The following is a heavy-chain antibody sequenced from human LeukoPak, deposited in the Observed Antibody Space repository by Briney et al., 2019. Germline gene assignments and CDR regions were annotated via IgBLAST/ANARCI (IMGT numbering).Heavy chain of an antibody. CDR1: GGSISSGDYY. CDR3: ARFIADRPFYSYLYLDV. CDR2: IYTNGTT. J-gene: IGHJ6*03. Sequence: SETLSLTCTVSGGSISSGDYYWSWIRQPAGKGLEWVGRIYTNGTTNYKPSLKSRVTISLDTSKNQSSLKLTSVTAADTAVYYYARFIADRPFYSYLYLDVWGKGTTVTVSS. V-gene: IGHV4-61*02. D-gene: IGHD6-6*01.